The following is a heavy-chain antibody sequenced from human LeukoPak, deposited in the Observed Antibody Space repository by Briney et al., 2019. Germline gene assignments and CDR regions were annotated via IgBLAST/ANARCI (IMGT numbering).Heavy chain of an antibody. J-gene: IGHJ6*03. CDR3: AKDKGALVINYYYMDV. V-gene: IGHV3-48*03. CDR1: GFTFSSYE. D-gene: IGHD3-9*01. CDR2: ISSSGSTI. Sequence: PGGSLRLSCAAPGFTFSSYEMNWVRQAPGKGLEWVSYISSSGSTIYYADSVKGRFTISRDNSKNSLYLQMNSLRTEDTALYYCAKDKGALVINYYYMDVWGKGTTVTVSS.